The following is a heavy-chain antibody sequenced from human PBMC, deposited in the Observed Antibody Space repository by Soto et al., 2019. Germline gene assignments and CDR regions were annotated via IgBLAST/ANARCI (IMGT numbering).Heavy chain of an antibody. J-gene: IGHJ3*02. CDR1: GYTLTELS. CDR3: ATALALVTVVTTDAFDI. V-gene: IGHV1-24*01. CDR2: FDPEDGET. D-gene: IGHD4-4*01. Sequence: ASVKVSCKVSGYTLTELSMHWVRQAPGKGLEWMGGFDPEDGETIYAQKFQGRVTMTEDTSTDTAYMELSSLRSEDTAVYYCATALALVTVVTTDAFDIWGQGTMVTVS.